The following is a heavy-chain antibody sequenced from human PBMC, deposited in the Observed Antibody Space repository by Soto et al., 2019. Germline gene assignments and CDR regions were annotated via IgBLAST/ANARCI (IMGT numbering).Heavy chain of an antibody. J-gene: IGHJ6*02. V-gene: IGHV3-23*01. D-gene: IGHD3-10*01. Sequence: GGSLRLSCAASGFTFSSYAMSWVRQAPGKGLEWVSAISGSGGSTYYADSVKGRFTISRDNSKNTLYLQMKSLRAEDTAVYYYAKDWAFRSLWVRESPRLGYYHGMGVWGQGTTVTVSS. CDR1: GFTFSSYA. CDR2: ISGSGGST. CDR3: AKDWAFRSLWVRESPRLGYYHGMGV.